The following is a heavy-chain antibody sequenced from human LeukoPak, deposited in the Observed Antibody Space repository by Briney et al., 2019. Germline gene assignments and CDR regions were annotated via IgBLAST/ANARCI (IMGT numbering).Heavy chain of an antibody. V-gene: IGHV3-23*01. CDR1: GFTFSSYA. CDR2: ISGSGGST. J-gene: IGHJ3*02. D-gene: IGHD3-22*01. CDR3: ARGTFYYDSSGHDAFAI. Sequence: GGSLRLSCAASGFTFSSYAMSWVRQAPGKGLEWVSAISGSGGSTYYADSVKGRFTISRDNSKNTLYLQMNSLRAEDTAVYYCARGTFYYDSSGHDAFAIWGQGTMVAVSS.